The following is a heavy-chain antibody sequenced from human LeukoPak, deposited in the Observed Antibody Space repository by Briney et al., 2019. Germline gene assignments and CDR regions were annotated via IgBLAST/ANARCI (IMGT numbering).Heavy chain of an antibody. CDR2: INPNSGGT. D-gene: IGHD3-3*01. CDR1: GYIFTGYY. Sequence: ASVKVSCKASGYIFTGYYMHWVRQAPGQGLEWMGRINPNSGGTNYAQKFQGRVTMTRDTSISTAYMELSRLRSDDTAVYYCATYYDFWSGYDSWGQGTLVTVSS. V-gene: IGHV1-2*06. J-gene: IGHJ4*02. CDR3: ATYYDFWSGYDS.